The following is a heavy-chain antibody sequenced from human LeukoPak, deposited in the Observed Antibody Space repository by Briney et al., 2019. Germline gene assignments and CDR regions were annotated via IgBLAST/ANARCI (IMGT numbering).Heavy chain of an antibody. CDR1: GFTFSSYG. CDR2: TRYDGSNK. V-gene: IGHV3-30*02. J-gene: IGHJ4*02. Sequence: GGSLRLSCAASGFTFSSYGMHWVRQAPGKGLEWVAFTRYDGSNKYYADSVKGRFTIPRDNSKNTLYLQMSSLRAEDTAVYYCAKDLYDILTGSLTPPGYWGQGTLVTVSS. D-gene: IGHD3-9*01. CDR3: AKDLYDILTGSLTPPGY.